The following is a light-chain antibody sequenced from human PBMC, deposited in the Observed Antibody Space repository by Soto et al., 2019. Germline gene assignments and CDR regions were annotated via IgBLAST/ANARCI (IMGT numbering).Light chain of an antibody. CDR2: GAS. J-gene: IGKJ2*01. V-gene: IGKV3-20*01. CDR1: QSVSSCY. Sequence: ELVLTQSPGTLSLSPGERATLSCRASQSVSSCYLAWYQQKPGQAPRLLIYGASSRATGIPDRFSGSGSGTDFTLTISRLEPEDFAVYYCQHYGSSPRYTFGQGTKLEIK. CDR3: QHYGSSPRYT.